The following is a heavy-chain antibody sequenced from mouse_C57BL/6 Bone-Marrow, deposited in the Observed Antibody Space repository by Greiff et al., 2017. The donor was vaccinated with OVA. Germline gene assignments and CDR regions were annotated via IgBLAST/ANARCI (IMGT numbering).Heavy chain of an antibody. CDR2: IYPGDGDT. CDR3: ARGGSTMVTTAY. CDR1: GYAFSSSW. V-gene: IGHV1-82*01. D-gene: IGHD2-2*01. Sequence: QVQLQQSGPELVKPGASVKISCKASGYAFSSSWMNWVKQRPGKGLEWIGRIYPGDGDTNYNGKFKGKATLTADKSSSTAYMQLSSLTSEDSAVYCCARGGSTMVTTAYWGQGTLVTVSA. J-gene: IGHJ3*01.